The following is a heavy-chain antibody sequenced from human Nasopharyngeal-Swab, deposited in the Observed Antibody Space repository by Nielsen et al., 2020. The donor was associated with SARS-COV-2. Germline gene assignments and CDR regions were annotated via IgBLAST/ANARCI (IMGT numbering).Heavy chain of an antibody. CDR1: GFTFSSYS. D-gene: IGHD3-22*01. J-gene: IGHJ4*02. CDR3: ARRYYYEDY. Sequence: GESLKISCAASGFTFSSYSMNWVRQAPGKGLEWVSSISSSSSYIYYADSVKGHFTISRDNSKNTLYLQMSSLRAEDTAVYYCARRYYYEDYWGQGTLVTVSS. CDR2: ISSSSSYI. V-gene: IGHV3-21*04.